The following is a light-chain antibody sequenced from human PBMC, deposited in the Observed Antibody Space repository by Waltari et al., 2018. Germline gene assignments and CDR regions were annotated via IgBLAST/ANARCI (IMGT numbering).Light chain of an antibody. CDR3: HQYNDGPPFN. Sequence: EIVMAQSPASLSVSPGERAIFSCRASQSVTTNVAWYQQKPGQPPRLRIYGASTRATDIPARFSGSGSGTEFTLTITSPQSEDVGVYYCHQYNDGPPFNFGQGTKLEIK. V-gene: IGKV3-15*01. CDR2: GAS. J-gene: IGKJ2*01. CDR1: QSVTTN.